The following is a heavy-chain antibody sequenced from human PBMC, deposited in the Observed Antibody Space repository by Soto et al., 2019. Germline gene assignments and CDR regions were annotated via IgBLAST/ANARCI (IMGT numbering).Heavy chain of an antibody. CDR3: ARDRSDAVNNWGFRGFFAS. Sequence: QVQLVESGGGVVQPGRSLGLSCAASGFIFSNYAMHWVRQAPGKGLESVAIISFDGRNKYYAESVKGRFTISRDDSKNTLYLQMASLRPEDTALYYCARDRSDAVNNWGFRGFFASWGQGTLVTVSS. CDR2: ISFDGRNK. V-gene: IGHV3-30*04. J-gene: IGHJ4*02. D-gene: IGHD7-27*01. CDR1: GFIFSNYA.